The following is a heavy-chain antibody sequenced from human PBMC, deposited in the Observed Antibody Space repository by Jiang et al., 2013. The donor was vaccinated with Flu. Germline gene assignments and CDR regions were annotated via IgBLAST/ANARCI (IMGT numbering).Heavy chain of an antibody. CDR3: RGFFGDLSRDY. V-gene: IGHV4-34*12. CDR2: VFPSGTT. D-gene: IGHD3-10*01. CDR1: GGSFSPSS. J-gene: IGHJ4*02. Sequence: LLKPSETLSLTCAVFGGSFSPSSWTWIRQAPGKGLEWIGEVFPSGTTYYNPSLKSRLIMSLDTSNNHFSLHLSSVTAADTAVYYCRGFFGDLSRDYWAQGILVTVSS.